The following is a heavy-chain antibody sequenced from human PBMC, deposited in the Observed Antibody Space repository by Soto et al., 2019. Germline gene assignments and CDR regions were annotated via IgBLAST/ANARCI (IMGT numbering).Heavy chain of an antibody. V-gene: IGHV4-4*02. Sequence: QVQLQESGPGLVKPSGTLSLTCAVSCDSVSSPYYWCWVRQPPGKGLEWIGEGFHTGTTSYNPSLRSRVTISMDKSNNQFSLDLSAVTAADTAVYYCARSAGWYAVHSWGPGTPVIVSS. J-gene: IGHJ4*02. CDR2: GFHTGTT. CDR3: ARSAGWYAVHS. D-gene: IGHD6-19*01. CDR1: CDSVSSPYY.